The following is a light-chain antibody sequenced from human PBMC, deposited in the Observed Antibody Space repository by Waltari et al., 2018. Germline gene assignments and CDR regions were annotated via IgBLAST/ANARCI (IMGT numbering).Light chain of an antibody. CDR1: QYVSSSY. CDR3: LQYGSPPFT. V-gene: IGKV3-20*01. J-gene: IGKJ3*01. CDR2: GAS. Sequence: EIVLTQSPGTLSLSPGERATLSCRPSQYVSSSYLAWYQQKSGQAPRLLIYGASFRAAGIPERFSGSESGTDFTLTISRLEPEDFAVFYCLQYGSPPFTFGPGTKVEIK.